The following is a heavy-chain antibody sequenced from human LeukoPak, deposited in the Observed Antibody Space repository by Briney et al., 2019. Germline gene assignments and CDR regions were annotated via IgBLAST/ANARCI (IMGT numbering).Heavy chain of an antibody. CDR2: IYPGDSDT. J-gene: IGHJ5*02. D-gene: IGHD2-15*01. V-gene: IGHV5-51*03. CDR3: AGGYCSGGSCYWFDP. Sequence: GGSLKISCKGSGYSFTSYWIGWVRQMPGKSLEWVGIIYPGDSDTRYSPSFQGQVTISADKSISTAYLQWSSLKASDTAMYYCAGGYCSGGSCYWFDPWGQGTLVTVSS. CDR1: GYSFTSYW.